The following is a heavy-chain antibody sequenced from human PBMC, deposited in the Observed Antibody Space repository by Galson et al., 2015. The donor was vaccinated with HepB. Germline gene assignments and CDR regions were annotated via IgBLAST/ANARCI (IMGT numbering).Heavy chain of an antibody. CDR3: ARLGSDGYVLIDY. CDR1: GYSFTSYW. CDR2: ISPGDSDT. V-gene: IGHV5-51*01. Sequence: QSGAEVKKPGESLKISCKGSGYSFTSYWIGWVRQMPGKGLEWMGIISPGDSDTKYSPSFQGQVTISADKSIGTAYLQWSSLKASDTGIYFCARLGSDGYVLIDYWGQGTLVTVSS. D-gene: IGHD5-24*01. J-gene: IGHJ4*02.